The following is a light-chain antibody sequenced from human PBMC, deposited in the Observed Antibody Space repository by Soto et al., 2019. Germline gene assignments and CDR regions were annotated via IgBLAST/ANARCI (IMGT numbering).Light chain of an antibody. J-gene: IGKJ1*01. CDR2: GAS. Sequence: EIVLTQSPGTLSLSPGERATLSCRASQSVSSSYLAWYQQKPGQAPRLLIYGASSRATGIPDRFSGSGSGTDFTLTISRLEPEDFAVYYCQQYGSSRTFGQGTKVASK. CDR3: QQYGSSRT. CDR1: QSVSSSY. V-gene: IGKV3-20*01.